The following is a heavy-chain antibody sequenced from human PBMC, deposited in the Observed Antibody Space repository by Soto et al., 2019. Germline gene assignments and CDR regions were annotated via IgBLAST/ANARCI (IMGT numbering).Heavy chain of an antibody. CDR1: GGSLSSSSYY. D-gene: IGHD6-13*01. CDR3: ARHQSHSSSYVDP. J-gene: IGHJ5*02. Sequence: TSETLSLTCAVSGGSLSSSSYYWGWVRQPPGKGLEWIGSIYYSGSTYYNPSLKSRVTISVDTSKNQFSLKLSSVTAADTAVYYCARHQSHSSSYVDPWGQGTLVTVS. V-gene: IGHV4-39*01. CDR2: IYYSGST.